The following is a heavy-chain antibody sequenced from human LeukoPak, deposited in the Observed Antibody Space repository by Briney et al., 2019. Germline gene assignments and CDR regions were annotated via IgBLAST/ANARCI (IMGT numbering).Heavy chain of an antibody. Sequence: SETLSLTCTVSSGSISSYYWSWIRQPPGKGLEWLGYIYSSGTINFNPSLKSRLTMSVDTSKNQFSLKLSSVTAADAAVYYCARHDKGFDYWGQGTLVTVSA. CDR3: ARHDKGFDY. CDR2: IYSSGTI. D-gene: IGHD3-22*01. CDR1: SGSISSYY. J-gene: IGHJ4*02. V-gene: IGHV4-59*08.